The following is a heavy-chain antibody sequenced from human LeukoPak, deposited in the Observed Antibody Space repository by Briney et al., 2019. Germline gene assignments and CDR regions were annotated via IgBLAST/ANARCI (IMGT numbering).Heavy chain of an antibody. V-gene: IGHV3-74*01. D-gene: IGHD6-6*01. CDR2: INSDGSST. Sequence: PGGSLRLSCAASGFTFSSYWMHWVRQAPGKGLVWVSRINSDGSSTSYADSVKGRFTISRDNAKNTLHLQMNSLRAEDTAVYYCARDAAAARRAYYFDYWGQGTLVTVSS. CDR3: ARDAAAARRAYYFDY. CDR1: GFTFSSYW. J-gene: IGHJ4*02.